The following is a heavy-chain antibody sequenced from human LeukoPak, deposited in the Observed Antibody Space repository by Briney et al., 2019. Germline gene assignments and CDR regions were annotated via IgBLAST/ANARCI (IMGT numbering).Heavy chain of an antibody. J-gene: IGHJ4*02. CDR2: ISSSGSGGNT. V-gene: IGHV3-21*01. CDR3: ARARGYSYGRWD. D-gene: IGHD5-18*01. Sequence: SGGSLRLSCAASGFIFSTYSMNWARQAPGKGLEWVSGISSSGSGGNTYYADSVKGRFTISRDSSKNTLFLHMNTLRAEDTAVYYCARARGYSYGRWDWGQGTLVTVSS. CDR1: GFIFSTYS.